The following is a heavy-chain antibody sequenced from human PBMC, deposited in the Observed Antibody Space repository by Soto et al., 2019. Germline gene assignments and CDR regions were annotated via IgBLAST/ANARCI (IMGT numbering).Heavy chain of an antibody. V-gene: IGHV4-30-2*01. D-gene: IGHD1-26*01. J-gene: IGHJ5*02. Sequence: SETLSLTCSVSGGSISSGGYSWSWIRQPPGKGLEWIGYIYESGRTYYKPSLKSRVIISADRSKNQFSPEMTSVTAADTAVYYCARGDRYRGSFSDWFDPWGQGILVTVSS. CDR2: IYESGRT. CDR1: GGSISSGGYS. CDR3: ARGDRYRGSFSDWFDP.